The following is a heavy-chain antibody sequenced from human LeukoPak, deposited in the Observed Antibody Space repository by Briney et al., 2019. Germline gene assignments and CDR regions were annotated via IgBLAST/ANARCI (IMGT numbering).Heavy chain of an antibody. CDR3: ARDTGGVIPAGYFDY. CDR1: GGSISSGGYY. D-gene: IGHD2-8*02. CDR2: IYYSGST. J-gene: IGHJ4*02. Sequence: SETLSLTCTVSGGSISSGGYYWSWIRQHPGKGLEWIGYIYYSGSTYYNPSLKSRVTISVDTSKNQFSLKLSSVTAADTVVYYCARDTGGVIPAGYFDYWGQGTLVTVSS. V-gene: IGHV4-31*03.